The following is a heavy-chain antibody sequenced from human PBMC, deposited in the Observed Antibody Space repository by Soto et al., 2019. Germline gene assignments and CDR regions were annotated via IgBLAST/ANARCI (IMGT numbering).Heavy chain of an antibody. CDR3: ASSLDSSGYYWIDY. CDR2: ISPRGGAT. J-gene: IGHJ4*02. CDR1: GYTFTSYY. D-gene: IGHD3-22*01. V-gene: IGHV1-46*01. Sequence: GASVKVSCKASGYTFTSYYIHWVRQAPGQRFEWMGLISPRGGATNYAHNFRGRVTMTRDTSTTTVYMDLNSLRSEDTAVYYCASSLDSSGYYWIDYWGQGTLVTVSS.